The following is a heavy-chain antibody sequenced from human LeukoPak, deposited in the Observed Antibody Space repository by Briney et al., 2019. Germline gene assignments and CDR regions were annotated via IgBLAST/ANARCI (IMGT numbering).Heavy chain of an antibody. CDR1: GFTFSRYA. CDR2: ISYDGSNE. V-gene: IGHV3-30-3*01. J-gene: IGHJ3*02. CDR3: AREAEAFDI. Sequence: GGSLRLSCAASGFTFSRYAMHWVRQAPGKGLEWVAVISYDGSNEYYTDSVKGRFTISRDNSKNTLYLQMNSLRPEDTAVYYCAREAEAFDIWGQGTLVTVSS.